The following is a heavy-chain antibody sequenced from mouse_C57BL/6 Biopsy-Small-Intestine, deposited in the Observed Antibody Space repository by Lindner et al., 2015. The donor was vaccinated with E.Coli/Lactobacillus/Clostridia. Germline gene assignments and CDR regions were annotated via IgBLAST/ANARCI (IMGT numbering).Heavy chain of an antibody. CDR2: LDPNGGNT. CDR1: GYNFNVYW. Sequence: SVKVSCKPSGYNFNVYWMHWLRQAPGPGLEWMGWLDPNGGNTKYAEKFQDRVSMTRDTSTGTFYMELNRLTSDDTGIYYCARSPATGDFDYWGQGTLVTVST. D-gene: IGHD4-1*02. CDR3: ARSPATGDFDY. V-gene: IGHV1-72*04. J-gene: IGHJ4*01.